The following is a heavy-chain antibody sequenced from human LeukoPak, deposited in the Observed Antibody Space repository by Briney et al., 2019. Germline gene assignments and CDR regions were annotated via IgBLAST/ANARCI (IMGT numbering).Heavy chain of an antibody. CDR2: INPSSGGT. CDR1: GYTFTDYY. J-gene: IGHJ3*02. D-gene: IGHD3-22*01. V-gene: IGHV1-2*02. Sequence: GASVKVSCTASGYTFTDYYMHWVRQAPGQGLEWMGWINPSSGGTNYAQKFQGRVTVTRDTSISTAYMDLSRLRSDDTAVYYCARAGVWDYSDSSGYHNAAFDIWGQGTMVTVSS. CDR3: ARAGVWDYSDSSGYHNAAFDI.